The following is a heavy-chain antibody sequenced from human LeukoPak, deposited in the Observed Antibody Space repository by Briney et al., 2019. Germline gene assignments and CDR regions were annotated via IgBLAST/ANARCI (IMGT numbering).Heavy chain of an antibody. D-gene: IGHD3-10*01. CDR3: ARGAYYYGSGSPDAFDI. CDR2: ISAYNGNT. J-gene: IGHJ3*02. Sequence: ASVKVSCKASGYTFTSYGISWVRRAPGQGLEWMGWISAYNGNTNYAQKLQGRVTMTTDTSTSTAYMELRSLRSDDTAVYYCARGAYYYGSGSPDAFDIWGQGTMVTVSS. V-gene: IGHV1-18*01. CDR1: GYTFTSYG.